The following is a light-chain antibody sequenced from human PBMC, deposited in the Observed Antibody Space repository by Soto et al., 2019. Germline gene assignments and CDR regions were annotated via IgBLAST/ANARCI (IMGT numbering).Light chain of an antibody. Sequence: EIVMTQCPAKLSLSPCKRATLSCRASQSVSSNLAWYQQKPGQAPSLLIFGASTRATGIPARFSGSGSGTEFTLNISSLQSEDFAVYYCQHYNNWPPGTFGQGTKVDIK. V-gene: IGKV3-15*01. CDR1: QSVSSN. J-gene: IGKJ1*01. CDR3: QHYNNWPPGT. CDR2: GAS.